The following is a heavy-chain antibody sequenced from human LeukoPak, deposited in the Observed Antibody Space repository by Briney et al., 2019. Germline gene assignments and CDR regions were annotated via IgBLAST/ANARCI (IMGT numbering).Heavy chain of an antibody. D-gene: IGHD6-25*01. CDR1: GGSISSSSYY. V-gene: IGHV4-39*01. CDR3: ARQRNEYSSAPVYGYMDV. J-gene: IGHJ6*03. Sequence: SETLSLTCTVSGGSISSSSYYSGWIRQPPGKGLEWIGSIYYSGSTYYNPSLKSRVTISVDTSKNQFSLKLSSVTAADTAVYYCARQRNEYSSAPVYGYMDVWGKGTTVTVSS. CDR2: IYYSGST.